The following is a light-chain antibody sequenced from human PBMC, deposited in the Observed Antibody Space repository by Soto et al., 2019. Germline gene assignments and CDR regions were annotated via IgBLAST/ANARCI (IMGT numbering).Light chain of an antibody. CDR2: AAS. Sequence: EIVLTQYPDTPSLSPGDGATLSCRASQSISSSSLAWYQQKPAQAPRLLIYAASTRATGVPDRFSGIGSGTAFTLTISRLEPEDSAVYYCQHYGNSPSITFGQGTRLEIK. CDR1: QSISSSS. V-gene: IGKV3-20*01. J-gene: IGKJ5*01. CDR3: QHYGNSPSIT.